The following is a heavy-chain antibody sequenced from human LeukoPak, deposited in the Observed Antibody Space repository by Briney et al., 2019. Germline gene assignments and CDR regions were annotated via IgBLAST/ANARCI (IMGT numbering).Heavy chain of an antibody. J-gene: IGHJ4*02. Sequence: GGSLRLSCTTSGFNFGDHAMTWVRQAPGKGLEWVSSISSSSSYIYYADSVKGRFTISRDNAKNSLYLQMNSLRAEDTAVYYCARESSSGWYYGNDYWGQGTLVTVSS. CDR3: ARESSSGWYYGNDY. CDR1: GFNFGDHA. CDR2: ISSSSSYI. V-gene: IGHV3-21*01. D-gene: IGHD6-19*01.